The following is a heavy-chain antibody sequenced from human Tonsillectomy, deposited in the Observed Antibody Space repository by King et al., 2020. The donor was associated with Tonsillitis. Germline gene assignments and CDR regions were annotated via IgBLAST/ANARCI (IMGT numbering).Heavy chain of an antibody. CDR1: GFTFSSYA. J-gene: IGHJ4*02. V-gene: IGHV3-23*04. CDR2: ISASVGTT. Sequence: VQLVESGGGLVQPGGSLRLSCAASGFTFSSYAMSWVRLAPGKGLEWVSAISASVGTTYYADSVKGRFATSRDSPKNTLYLQMNSLRAEDTAVYYCAKDRLIVVEDYMDCWGQGTPVTVSS. CDR3: AKDRLIVVEDYMDC. D-gene: IGHD2-21*01.